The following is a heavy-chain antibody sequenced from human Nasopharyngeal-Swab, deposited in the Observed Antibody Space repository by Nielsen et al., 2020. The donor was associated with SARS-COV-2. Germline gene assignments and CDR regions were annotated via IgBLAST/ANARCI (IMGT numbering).Heavy chain of an antibody. V-gene: IGHV4-61*06. J-gene: IGHJ4*02. CDR2: IYYSGST. D-gene: IGHD3-10*01. CDR3: ARARLWFGELFNYFDY. Sequence: WIRQPPGKGLEWIGYIYYSGSTNYNPSLKSRVTISVDTSKNQFSLKLSSVTAADTAVYYCARARLWFGELFNYFDYWSQGTLVTVSS.